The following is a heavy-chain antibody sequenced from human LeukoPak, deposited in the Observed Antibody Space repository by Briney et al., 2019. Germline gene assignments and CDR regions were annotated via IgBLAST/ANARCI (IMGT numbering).Heavy chain of an antibody. CDR3: ARAPSVRQWLVRGRYYFDY. J-gene: IGHJ4*02. CDR1: GGSISSSNW. Sequence: PSGTLSLTCAVSGGSISSSNWWSWVRQPPGKGLEWIGEIYHSGSTNYNPSLKSRVTISVDTSKNQFSLKLSSVTAADTAVYYCARAPSVRQWLVRGRYYFDYWGQGTLVTVSS. D-gene: IGHD6-19*01. CDR2: IYHSGST. V-gene: IGHV4-4*02.